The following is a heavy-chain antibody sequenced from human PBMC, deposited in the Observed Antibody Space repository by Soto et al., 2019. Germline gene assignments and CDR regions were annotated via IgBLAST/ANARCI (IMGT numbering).Heavy chain of an antibody. J-gene: IGHJ5*02. CDR2: IYQSGVT. V-gene: IGHV4-30-2*01. CDR3: AGMPYTSGLRFDP. CDR1: GDSYSISTYS. Sequence: SETLSLTCNMSGDSYSISTYSWSWIRQPPGKALQWIGFIYQSGVTSYNPSLASRVSISLDRSNNQCSLKLKSVTAADTAVYFCAGMPYTSGLRFDPWGAGTLVTVSS. D-gene: IGHD6-19*01.